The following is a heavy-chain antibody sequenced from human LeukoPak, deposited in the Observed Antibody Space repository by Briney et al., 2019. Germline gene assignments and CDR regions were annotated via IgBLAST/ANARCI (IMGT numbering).Heavy chain of an antibody. Sequence: GGALRLSCAASGFTFSNNGMHWLRQTPGKGLEWVAFTRYDESKTFYGDSVRGRFTISRDNSKNTLYLQMNSLTTDDSAVYYCAKARYSGSPALDFWGQGTLVTVSS. CDR1: GFTFSNNG. J-gene: IGHJ4*02. CDR2: TRYDESKT. V-gene: IGHV3-30*02. CDR3: AKARYSGSPALDF. D-gene: IGHD1-26*01.